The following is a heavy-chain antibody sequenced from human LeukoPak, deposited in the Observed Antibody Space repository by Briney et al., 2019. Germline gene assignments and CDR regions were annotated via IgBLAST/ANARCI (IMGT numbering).Heavy chain of an antibody. D-gene: IGHD6-13*01. J-gene: IGHJ4*02. CDR3: ARDSSSWYGTPYFAY. V-gene: IGHV3-48*03. CDR2: ISSRGSTI. Sequence: GGSLRLSCAASGFTFSSYEMNWVRQAPGKGLEWVSYISSRGSTIYYADSVKGRFTISRDNAKNSLYLQMNSLRAEDTAVYYCARDSSSWYGTPYFAYWGQGTLVTVSS. CDR1: GFTFSSYE.